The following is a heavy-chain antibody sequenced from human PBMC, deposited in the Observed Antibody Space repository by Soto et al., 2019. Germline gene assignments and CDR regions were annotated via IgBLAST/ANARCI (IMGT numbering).Heavy chain of an antibody. Sequence: TLSHTCGVAGGSISSGGDSWSWIRQPPGKGLEWIGYIYHSGSTYYNPSLKSRVTISVDRSKNQFSLKLSSVTAADTAVYYCARVSGYLYYFDYWGQGTLVTVSS. V-gene: IGHV4-30-2*01. CDR3: ARVSGYLYYFDY. J-gene: IGHJ4*02. CDR2: IYHSGST. CDR1: GGSISSGGDS. D-gene: IGHD3-22*01.